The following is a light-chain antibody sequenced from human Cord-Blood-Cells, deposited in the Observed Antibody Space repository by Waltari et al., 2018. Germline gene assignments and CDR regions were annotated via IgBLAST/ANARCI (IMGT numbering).Light chain of an antibody. CDR1: QSVSSSY. V-gene: IGKV3-20*01. J-gene: IGKJ1*01. CDR2: GAS. Sequence: EIALTQSPSTLSLSPGERATLSCRASQSVSSSYLAWYQQKPGQAPRLLIYGASSRATGIPDRFSGSGSGTDFTLTISRLEPEDFAVYYCQQYGSSPGTFGQGTKVEIK. CDR3: QQYGSSPGT.